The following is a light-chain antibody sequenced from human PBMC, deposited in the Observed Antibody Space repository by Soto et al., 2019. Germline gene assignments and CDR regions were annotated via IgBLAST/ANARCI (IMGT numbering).Light chain of an antibody. J-gene: IGKJ2*01. CDR2: GAS. V-gene: IGKV3-15*01. CDR1: QSVSSN. CDR3: QQCNTWPRT. Sequence: EIVMTQSPATLSVSPGERATLSCRASQSVSSNLAWYQQKPGQAPRRLIYGASTRATGIPARFSGSGSGSEFTLTISSLQSEDFAVYYCQQCNTWPRTFGQGTKLEIK.